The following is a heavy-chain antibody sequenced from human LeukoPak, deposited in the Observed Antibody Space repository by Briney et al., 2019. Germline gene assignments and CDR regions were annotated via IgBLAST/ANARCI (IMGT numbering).Heavy chain of an antibody. CDR2: ISWDGGST. Sequence: PGGSLRLSCAASGFTFDDYAMHWVRQAPGKGLEWVSLISWDGGSTYYADPVKGRFTISRDNSKNSLYLQMNSLRAEDTALYYCAKDEGPVAATAYGMDVWGKGTTVTVSS. D-gene: IGHD2-15*01. J-gene: IGHJ6*04. CDR1: GFTFDDYA. V-gene: IGHV3-43D*04. CDR3: AKDEGPVAATAYGMDV.